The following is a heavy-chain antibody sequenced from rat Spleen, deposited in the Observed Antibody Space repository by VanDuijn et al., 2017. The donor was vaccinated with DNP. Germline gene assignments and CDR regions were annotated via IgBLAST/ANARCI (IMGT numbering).Heavy chain of an antibody. D-gene: IGHD4-3*01. V-gene: IGHV5-31*01. Sequence: EVHLVESGGDLVQPGRSLKLSCVVSKFTFNNYWMTWFRQVPGRGLEWVASINSRGGGTYYPDSVKGRFTIFRDNAKSTLYLQMNSLRSEDMATYYCARWYNSGYYFDYWGQGVMVTVSS. CDR1: KFTFNNYW. CDR2: INSRGGGT. J-gene: IGHJ2*01. CDR3: ARWYNSGYYFDY.